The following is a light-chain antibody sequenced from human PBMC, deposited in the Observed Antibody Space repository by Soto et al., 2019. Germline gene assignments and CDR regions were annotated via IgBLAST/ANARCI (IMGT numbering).Light chain of an antibody. CDR3: MQGTDWPWT. CDR2: EVS. Sequence: DVVMTQSPLSLPVTLGQPASISCRSSQSLIHSDGNTYLSWFQQRPGQSPRRLIYEVSDRVSGVPDRFTGSGSGTDFTLKISMVEAEDVGVYYCMQGTDWPWTFGQGTEVEI. J-gene: IGKJ1*01. CDR1: QSLIHSDGNTY. V-gene: IGKV2-30*02.